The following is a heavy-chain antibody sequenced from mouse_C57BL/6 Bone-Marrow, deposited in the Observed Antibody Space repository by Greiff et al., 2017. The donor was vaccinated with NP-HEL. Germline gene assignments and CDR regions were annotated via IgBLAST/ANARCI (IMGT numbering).Heavy chain of an antibody. CDR1: GYTFTTYW. CDR2: IDPSDSYT. V-gene: IGHV1-50*01. CDR3: ARKAYYGRSYEFAY. Sequence: QVQLKQPGAELVKPGASVKLSCKASGYTFTTYWMQWVKQRPGQGLEWIGEIDPSDSYTNYNQKFKGKATLTVDTSSSTAYMQLSSLTSEDSAVYYCARKAYYGRSYEFAYGGQGTLVTVSA. J-gene: IGHJ3*01. D-gene: IGHD1-1*01.